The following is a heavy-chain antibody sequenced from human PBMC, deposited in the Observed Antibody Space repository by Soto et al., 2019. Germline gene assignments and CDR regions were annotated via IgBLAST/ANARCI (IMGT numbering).Heavy chain of an antibody. Sequence: EVQLVESGGGLVKPGGSLRLSCAASGFSFSNAWMNWVRLAPGKGLEWVGRIKRKIDGEKTDYAAPVKGRFTISRDDSKNTLSLKLNSRKGDDTAVNYCTTGSVEGVWGQGTTVTVSS. CDR3: TTGSVEGV. CDR1: GFSFSNAW. J-gene: IGHJ6*02. CDR2: IKRKIDGEKT. V-gene: IGHV3-15*07.